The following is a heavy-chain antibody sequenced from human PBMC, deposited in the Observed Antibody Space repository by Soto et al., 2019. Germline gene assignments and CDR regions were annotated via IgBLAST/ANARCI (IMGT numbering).Heavy chain of an antibody. CDR3: SRVSIALDGIAYYLHY. CDR2: ISHDGSNK. D-gene: IGHD6-19*01. J-gene: IGHJ4*02. V-gene: IGHV3-30-3*01. CDR1: GVRFCIWA. Sequence: PGGSLAIACAACGVRFCIWAVDLFCQTPDEGLEWVSVISHDGSNKYSADSVKGGFTIPRDNSITTLYLQMNSLRAEDTAVFYFSRVSIALDGIAYYLHYWGKATLVTVSS.